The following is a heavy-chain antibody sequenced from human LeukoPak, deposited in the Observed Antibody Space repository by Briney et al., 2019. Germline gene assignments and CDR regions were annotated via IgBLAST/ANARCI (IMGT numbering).Heavy chain of an antibody. CDR3: AKSAVAGIYY. D-gene: IGHD6-19*01. V-gene: IGHV3-74*01. CDR2: ISSDGSST. CDR1: GFTFSSYW. Sequence: GGSLRLSCAASGFTFSSYWMHWVRQAPGKGLVWVSRISSDGSSTTYADSVKGRFTISRDNAKNTLYLQMNSLRAEDTAVYYCAKSAVAGIYYWGQGTLVTVSS. J-gene: IGHJ4*02.